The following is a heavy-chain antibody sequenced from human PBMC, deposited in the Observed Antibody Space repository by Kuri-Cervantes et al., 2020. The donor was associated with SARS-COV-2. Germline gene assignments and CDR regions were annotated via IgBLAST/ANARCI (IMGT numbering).Heavy chain of an antibody. V-gene: IGHV3-48*01. CDR3: AGTTSGLAY. CDR1: GFTFSGYS. J-gene: IGHJ4*02. Sequence: GGSLRLSCAASGFTFSGYSMNWVRQAPGKGLEWVLYISSSSSTIYYADSVKGRFTISRDNAKNSLYLQMNSLRAEDTAVYYCAGTTSGLAYWGQGTLVTDSS. D-gene: IGHD4-17*01. CDR2: ISSSSSTI.